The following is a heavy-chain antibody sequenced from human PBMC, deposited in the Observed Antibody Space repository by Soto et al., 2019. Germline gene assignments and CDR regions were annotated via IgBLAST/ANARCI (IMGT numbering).Heavy chain of an antibody. J-gene: IGHJ4*02. V-gene: IGHV1-46*03. CDR3: ARDRYYGSGSYNHFDY. D-gene: IGHD3-10*01. Sequence: GASVKVSCKASGYTFTRYYIHWLRQAPGQGLEWMGIINTRGGSINYAQKFQGRVTMTRDTSTSTVYMELSSLRSEDTAVYYCARDRYYGSGSYNHFDYWGQGTLVTVSS. CDR2: INTRGGSI. CDR1: GYTFTRYY.